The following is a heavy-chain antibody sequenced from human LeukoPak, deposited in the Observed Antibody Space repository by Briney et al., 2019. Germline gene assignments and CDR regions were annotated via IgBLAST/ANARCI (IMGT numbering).Heavy chain of an antibody. Sequence: GGSLRLSCAASGFTFNNHWMSWVRQASVQGLEWVANIRHDGSDKKYVDSVKGRFTISRDNAENSLFLQMNSLRAEDTAVYYCARRITIAAAGWGYGMDVWGQGTTVTVSS. CDR2: IRHDGSDK. D-gene: IGHD6-13*01. CDR1: GFTFNNHW. J-gene: IGHJ6*02. CDR3: ARRITIAAAGWGYGMDV. V-gene: IGHV3-7*03.